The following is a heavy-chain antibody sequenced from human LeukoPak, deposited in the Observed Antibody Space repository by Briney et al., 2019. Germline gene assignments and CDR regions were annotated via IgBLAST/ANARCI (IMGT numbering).Heavy chain of an antibody. CDR1: GGSINSTSYY. D-gene: IGHD3-22*01. V-gene: IGHV4-39*01. J-gene: IGHJ5*02. CDR2: ISYTGST. CDR3: ARLALYYHDRNWFDP. Sequence: PSETLSLTCTVSGGSINSTSYYWGWIRQPPGKGLEWIGSISYTGSTYYNPSLNIRGTISIDTSKNQFSLKLSSVTAADTAVYYCARLALYYHDRNWFDPWGQGTLVTVSS.